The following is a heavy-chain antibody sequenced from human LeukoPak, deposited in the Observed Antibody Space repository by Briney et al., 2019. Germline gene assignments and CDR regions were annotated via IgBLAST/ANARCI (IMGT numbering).Heavy chain of an antibody. J-gene: IGHJ5*02. D-gene: IGHD3-22*01. CDR3: ARDIYQNDYYDSSGYYR. CDR1: VGTFSSYA. Sequence: SVKVSCKASVGTFSSYAISWVRQAPGQGLEWMGGIIPIFGTANYAQKFQGRVTITADESTSTAYMELSSLRSEDTAVYYCARDIYQNDYYDSSGYYRWGQGTLVTVSS. V-gene: IGHV1-69*13. CDR2: IIPIFGTA.